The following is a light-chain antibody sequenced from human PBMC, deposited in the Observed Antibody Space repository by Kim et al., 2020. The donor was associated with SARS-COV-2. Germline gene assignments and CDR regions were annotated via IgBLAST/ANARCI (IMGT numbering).Light chain of an antibody. CDR3: CSYAGSYTYV. Sequence: QSALTQPRSVSGSPGQSVTISCTGTSSDVGDYSYVSWYQQHPGKAPKLMIYDVNKRPSGVPDRFSGSKSGNTASLTITGLQTEDEADYYCCSYAGSYTYVFGVGTEVTVL. V-gene: IGLV2-11*01. CDR2: DVN. CDR1: SSDVGDYSY. J-gene: IGLJ1*01.